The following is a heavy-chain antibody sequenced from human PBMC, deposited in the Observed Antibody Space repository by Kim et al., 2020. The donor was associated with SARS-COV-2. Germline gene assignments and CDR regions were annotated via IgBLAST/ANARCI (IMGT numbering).Heavy chain of an antibody. Sequence: GRITISRDNAKNTLYLQMNSLRAEDTAVYYCASTTYYYDSSGYYNWYFDLWGRGTLVTVSS. CDR3: ASTTYYYDSSGYYNWYFDL. D-gene: IGHD3-22*01. V-gene: IGHV3-74*01. J-gene: IGHJ2*01.